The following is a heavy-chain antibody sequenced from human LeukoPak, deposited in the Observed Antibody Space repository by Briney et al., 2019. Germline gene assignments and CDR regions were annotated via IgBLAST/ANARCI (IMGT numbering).Heavy chain of an antibody. D-gene: IGHD3-22*01. J-gene: IGHJ3*02. CDR1: GAPIRSSY. CDR3: VRGNYDNRGYSNAFDI. CDR2: IYYNGNT. V-gene: IGHV4-59*01. Sequence: PSGTLSLPCTLSGAPIRSSYWSWIRQPPGKRLEWNGFIYYNGNTNSNPSLKSRVTISVDTSKNQFSLKLSSVTAADTAVYYCVRGNYDNRGYSNAFDIWGQGAMVTVSS.